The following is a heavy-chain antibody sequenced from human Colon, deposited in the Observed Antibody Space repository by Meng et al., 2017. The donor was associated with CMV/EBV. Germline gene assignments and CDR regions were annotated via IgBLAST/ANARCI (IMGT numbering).Heavy chain of an antibody. CDR2: ISAYTGDT. V-gene: IGHV1-18*01. CDR1: CYSFTNYG. Sequence: QVQLVPSGAAVKKPGASVKVSRTASCYSFTNYGISWVRQAPGQGLEWMGWISAYTGDTYYAQKFQGRVTMTTDTSTSTAYMELRSLRSDDTAVYYCVRESQSGSYIYLQHWGQGTLVTVSS. D-gene: IGHD1-26*01. J-gene: IGHJ1*01. CDR3: VRESQSGSYIYLQH.